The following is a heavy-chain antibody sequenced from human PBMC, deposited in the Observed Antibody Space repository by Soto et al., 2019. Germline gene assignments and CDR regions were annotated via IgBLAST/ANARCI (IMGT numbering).Heavy chain of an antibody. CDR2: FDPEDGET. D-gene: IGHD3-3*01. J-gene: IGHJ6*04. CDR3: ATCYGVCRFLQYYYYYYGMDV. Sequence: ASVKVSCKVSGCTLTELSMHWVRQAPGKGLEWMGGFDPEDGETIYAQKFQGRVTMTEDTSTDTAYMELSSLRSEDTAVYYCATCYGVCRFLQYYYYYYGMDVWGKGTTVNGSS. V-gene: IGHV1-24*01. CDR1: GCTLTELS.